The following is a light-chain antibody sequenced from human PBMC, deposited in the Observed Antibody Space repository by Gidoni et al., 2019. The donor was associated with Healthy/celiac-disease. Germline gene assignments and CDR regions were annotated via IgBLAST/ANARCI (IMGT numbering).Light chain of an antibody. Sequence: DIQMTQSPSTLSASAGDRITITGRASQSISSWLAWYQQKPGEAPKLLIYTASSLESGVPSRFSGSGSGTEFTLTISSLQPDDFATYYCQQYNRYSRTFGQGTKVEIK. CDR3: QQYNRYSRT. CDR1: QSISSW. CDR2: TAS. V-gene: IGKV1-5*03. J-gene: IGKJ1*01.